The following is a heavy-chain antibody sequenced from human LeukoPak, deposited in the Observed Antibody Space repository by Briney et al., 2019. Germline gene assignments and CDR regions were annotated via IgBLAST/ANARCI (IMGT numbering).Heavy chain of an antibody. CDR3: ASQGFGELLTSDY. CDR1: NGSINSYY. V-gene: IGHV4-59*12. CDR2: ISYRGTT. Sequence: SETLSLTCTVSNGSINSYYWNWIRQPPGKGLEWIGYISYRGTTSFNPSLKSRVTISVDKSKNQFSLKLSSVTAADTAVYYCASQGFGELLTSDYWGQGTLVTVSS. D-gene: IGHD3-10*01. J-gene: IGHJ4*02.